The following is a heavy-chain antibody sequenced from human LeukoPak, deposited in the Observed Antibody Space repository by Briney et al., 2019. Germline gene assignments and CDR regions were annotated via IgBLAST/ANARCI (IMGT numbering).Heavy chain of an antibody. J-gene: IGHJ5*02. D-gene: IGHD1-1*01. CDR1: GGSFSGYY. Sequence: SETLSLTCAVYGGSFSGYYWSWIRQPPGKGLEWIGEINHSGSTNYNPSLKSRVTISVDTSKNQFSLKLSSVTAADTAVYYCARANDHWFDPWSQGTLVTVSS. CDR3: ARANDHWFDP. V-gene: IGHV4-34*01. CDR2: INHSGST.